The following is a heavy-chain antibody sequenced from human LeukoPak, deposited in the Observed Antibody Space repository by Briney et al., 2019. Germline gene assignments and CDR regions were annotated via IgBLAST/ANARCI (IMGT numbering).Heavy chain of an antibody. J-gene: IGHJ4*02. CDR1: GGSFSGYY. D-gene: IGHD5-24*01. Sequence: PSETLSLTCAVYGGSFSGYYWSWIRQPPGKGLEWIGSIYYSGSTYYNPSLKSRVTISVDTSKNQFSLKLSSVTAADTAVYYCARRRAVGMATRSVDYWGQGTLVTVSS. V-gene: IGHV4-34*01. CDR2: IYYSGST. CDR3: ARRRAVGMATRSVDY.